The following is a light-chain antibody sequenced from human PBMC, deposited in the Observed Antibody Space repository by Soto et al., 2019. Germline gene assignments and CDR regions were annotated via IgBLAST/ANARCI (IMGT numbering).Light chain of an antibody. J-gene: IGKJ1*01. CDR2: ESS. V-gene: IGKV3-11*01. Sequence: LTQAPATRSLSHVRGAPLSCRASQNVANTLDWYQQKPGQAHRLLIYESSNRATGIPARFSGSGSGTDFTLTISSLQPEDFAVYYCQQRSNWPQTCGQGPQGAIK. CDR3: QQRSNWPQT. CDR1: QNVANT.